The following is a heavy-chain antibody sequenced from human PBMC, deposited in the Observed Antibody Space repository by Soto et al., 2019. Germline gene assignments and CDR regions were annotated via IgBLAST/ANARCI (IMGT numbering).Heavy chain of an antibody. Sequence: SETLSLTCIVSGGSISSSSYYWGWIRQPPGKGLEWLGSISYSGSTYYTPPLKSRVTISVDTSNNHFPLKLSSVTAADTAVFYCARHRARNWFDPWGQGTLVTVSS. V-gene: IGHV4-39*01. CDR3: ARHRARNWFDP. CDR2: ISYSGST. J-gene: IGHJ5*02. CDR1: GGSISSSSYY. D-gene: IGHD6-6*01.